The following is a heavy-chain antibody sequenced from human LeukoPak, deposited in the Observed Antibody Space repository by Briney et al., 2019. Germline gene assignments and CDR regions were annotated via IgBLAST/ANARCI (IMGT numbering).Heavy chain of an antibody. Sequence: GRSLTLSCAASGFTFDDYAMHWLPQAPGKGLEWVSGTSWNSGSIGYADSVKGRFTISRDNAKNSLYLQMNSLRAEDTALYYCAKDIYPTVTVSPGVDYWGQGALATVSS. CDR3: AKDIYPTVTVSPGVDY. J-gene: IGHJ4*02. V-gene: IGHV3-9*01. CDR1: GFTFDDYA. CDR2: TSWNSGSI. D-gene: IGHD4-17*01.